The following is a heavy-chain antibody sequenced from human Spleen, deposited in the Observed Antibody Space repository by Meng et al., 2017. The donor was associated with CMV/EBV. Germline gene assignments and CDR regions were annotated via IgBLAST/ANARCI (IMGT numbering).Heavy chain of an antibody. Sequence: GESLKISCTASGVTFSTYDFHWVRQPTGKGLEWVPSIGTVGDTYSIGSASGRFISSREDAKNSVYLQMSGLRDGDTGLYYCARARSPTHFDYWGQGALVTVSS. CDR1: GVTFSTYD. CDR3: ARARSPTHFDY. CDR2: IGTVGDT. V-gene: IGHV3-13*01. J-gene: IGHJ4*02.